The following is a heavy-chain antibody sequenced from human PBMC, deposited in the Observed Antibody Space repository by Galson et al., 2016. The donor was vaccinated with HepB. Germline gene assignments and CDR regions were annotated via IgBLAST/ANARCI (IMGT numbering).Heavy chain of an antibody. CDR1: GDSISSGGYY. J-gene: IGHJ4*02. CDR2: IYYRGST. V-gene: IGHV4-31*03. D-gene: IGHD3-10*01. CDR3: ARDVRDDSGSGTTD. Sequence: LSLTCTVSGDSISSGGYYWSWIRQHPGKGLEWIGHIYYRGSTYYNPSLKSRLTISVDASKNQFSLNLSSVTAADTAVYYRARDVRDDSGSGTTDWGQGTLVTVSA.